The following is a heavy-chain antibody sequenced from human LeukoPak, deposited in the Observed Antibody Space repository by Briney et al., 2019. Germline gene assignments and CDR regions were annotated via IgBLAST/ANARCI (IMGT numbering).Heavy chain of an antibody. CDR2: ITSSSSYI. V-gene: IGHV3-21*01. CDR3: ARDLTVTSTCWFDR. D-gene: IGHD4-11*01. CDR1: GFTFSSYS. Sequence: GGSLRLSCAVSGFTFSSYSMNWVRQAPGKGLEWVSSITSSSSYIYYANSVKGRFTISRDNAKNSLYLQMNSLRAEDTAVYYCARDLTVTSTCWFDRWGQGTLVTVSS. J-gene: IGHJ5*02.